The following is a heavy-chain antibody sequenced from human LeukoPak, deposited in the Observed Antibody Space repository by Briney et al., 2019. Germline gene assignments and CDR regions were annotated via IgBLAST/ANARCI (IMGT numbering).Heavy chain of an antibody. V-gene: IGHV4-30-2*01. CDR2: IYHSGST. Sequence: PSETLSLTCAVSGGSISSGGYSWSWIRQPPGKGLEWIGEIYHSGSTNYNPSLKSRVTISVDKSKNQFSLKLSSVTAADTAVYYCATLLPSYSSGWTMDDYWGQGTLVTVSS. J-gene: IGHJ4*02. CDR1: GGSISSGGYS. D-gene: IGHD6-19*01. CDR3: ATLLPSYSSGWTMDDY.